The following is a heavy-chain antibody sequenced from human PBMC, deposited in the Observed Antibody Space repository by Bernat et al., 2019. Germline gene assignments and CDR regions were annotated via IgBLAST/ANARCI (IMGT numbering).Heavy chain of an antibody. D-gene: IGHD3-3*01. J-gene: IGHJ5*02. CDR2: ISWNSGSV. CDR3: VKDVNDFWSSYSRFDP. CDR1: GFTFDDYA. V-gene: IGHV3-9*01. Sequence: EVQLVEPGGGLVKPGRSLRLSCAASGFTFDDYAMHWARQAPGKGLEWVSGISWNSGSVGYADSMKGRFTISRENAKNSLHLQMNSLRAEDTALYYCVKDVNDFWSSYSRFDPWGQGTLVSVSS.